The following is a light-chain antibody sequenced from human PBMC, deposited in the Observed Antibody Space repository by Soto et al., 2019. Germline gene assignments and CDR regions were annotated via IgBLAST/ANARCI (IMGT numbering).Light chain of an antibody. CDR3: QQYNNWPPIT. CDR1: QGIRND. J-gene: IGKJ5*01. CDR2: AAS. Sequence: AIQMTQSPSSLSASVGDRVTITCRASQGIRNDLGWYQQKPGKAPKLLIYAASSLRSGVPSRFSGSGSGTDFTLTISSLQSEDFAVYYCQQYNNWPPITFGQGTRLEIK. V-gene: IGKV1-6*01.